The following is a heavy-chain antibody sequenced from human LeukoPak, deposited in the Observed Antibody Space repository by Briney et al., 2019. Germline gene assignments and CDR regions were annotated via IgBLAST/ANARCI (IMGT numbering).Heavy chain of an antibody. CDR3: APGWLHSKSPTRDY. V-gene: IGHV1-18*01. Sequence: GASVKVSCKASGYTFTSYGISWVRQAPGQGLEWMGWISAYNGNTNYAQKFQGRVTITADKSTSTAYMELSSLRSEDTAVYYCAPGWLHSKSPTRDYWGQGTLVTVSS. J-gene: IGHJ4*02. CDR1: GYTFTSYG. D-gene: IGHD5-24*01. CDR2: ISAYNGNT.